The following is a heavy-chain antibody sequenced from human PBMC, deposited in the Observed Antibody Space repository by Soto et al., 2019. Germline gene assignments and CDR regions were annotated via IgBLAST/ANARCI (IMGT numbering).Heavy chain of an antibody. D-gene: IGHD3-3*01. CDR3: ARLRKNYDFWSGIGYFDY. V-gene: IGHV5-10-1*01. CDR2: IDPSDSYT. CDR1: GYSFTSYW. J-gene: IGHJ4*02. Sequence: GEALKISCTGSGYSFTSYWISWVRQMPGKGLEWMGRIDPSDSYTNYSPSFQGHVTISADKSISTAYLQWSSLKASDTAMYYCARLRKNYDFWSGIGYFDYWGQGTLVTVSS.